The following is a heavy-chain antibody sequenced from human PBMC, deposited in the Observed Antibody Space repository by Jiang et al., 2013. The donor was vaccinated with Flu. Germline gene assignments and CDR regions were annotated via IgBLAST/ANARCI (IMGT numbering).Heavy chain of an antibody. CDR3: ARLVSVSGV. Sequence: SGPGLVKPSETLSLTCAVSGYSISSGYYWGWIRQPPGKGLEWIGSINHSGRAYYNPSLKSRVTFSVDTSKNQFSLKLNSVTAADTAVYYCARLVSVSGVWGKGTTVTVSS. V-gene: IGHV4-38-2*01. J-gene: IGHJ6*04. CDR2: INHSGRA. CDR1: GYSISSGYY. D-gene: IGHD2-8*01.